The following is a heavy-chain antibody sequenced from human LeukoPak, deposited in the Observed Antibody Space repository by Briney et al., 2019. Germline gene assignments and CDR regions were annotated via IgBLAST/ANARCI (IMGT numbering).Heavy chain of an antibody. V-gene: IGHV3-11*04. D-gene: IGHD3-22*01. CDR2: IGNSGNTV. CDR1: RLTFSVHH. J-gene: IGHJ3*02. CDR3: ARDAYYYDSSGYYYGAFDI. Sequence: GGSLRLSCEASRLTFSVHHMNWIRQAPGKGLEWVSFIGNSGNTVYYADSVKGRFTISRDNAKNSLYLQMNSLRAEDTAVYYCARDAYYYDSSGYYYGAFDIWGQGTTVTVSS.